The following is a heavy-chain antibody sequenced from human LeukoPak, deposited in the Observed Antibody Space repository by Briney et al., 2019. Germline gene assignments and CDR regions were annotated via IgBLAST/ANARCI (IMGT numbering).Heavy chain of an antibody. CDR1: GFILSNYG. Sequence: GGSLRLSCAASGFILSNYGMHWVRQAPGKGLEWVSFIRYDGSHKHYADSVKGRFTISRENSKKTLYLQMNSLRPEDTAMYYCAKDLLKEGSYGSGIDWFDPWGQGAHVTVSS. V-gene: IGHV3-30*02. J-gene: IGHJ5*02. CDR2: IRYDGSHK. CDR3: AKDLLKEGSYGSGIDWFDP. D-gene: IGHD3-10*01.